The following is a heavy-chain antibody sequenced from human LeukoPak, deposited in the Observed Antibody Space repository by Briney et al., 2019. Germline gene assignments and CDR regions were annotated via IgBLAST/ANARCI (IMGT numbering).Heavy chain of an antibody. CDR2: ISGGGDST. CDR3: AIPYSIQTFSHYFDY. J-gene: IGHJ4*02. V-gene: IGHV3-23*01. Sequence: GGSLRLSCAGSAFTFSSYAMSWVRQAPGKGLEWVSAISGGGDSTYYADSVKGRFTISRDNSKNTLYLQMNSLRAEDTAIYYCAIPYSIQTFSHYFDYWGQGTLVTVSS. D-gene: IGHD1-26*01. CDR1: AFTFSSYA.